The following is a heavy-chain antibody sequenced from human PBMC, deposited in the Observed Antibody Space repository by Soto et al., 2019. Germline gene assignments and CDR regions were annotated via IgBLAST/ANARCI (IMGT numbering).Heavy chain of an antibody. CDR3: ARVDSSGSYFDS. V-gene: IGHV4-59*01. CDR2: VYYTGTT. J-gene: IGHJ4*02. D-gene: IGHD3-22*01. CDR1: GSPISSYY. Sequence: SETLSLTCTVSGSPISSYYWSWFRQPPGQGLEWVGYVYYTGTTTYNPSLKSRVTLSADTSKNQFSLKLSSVTAADTAMYYCARVDSSGSYFDSWGQGTLVTVSS.